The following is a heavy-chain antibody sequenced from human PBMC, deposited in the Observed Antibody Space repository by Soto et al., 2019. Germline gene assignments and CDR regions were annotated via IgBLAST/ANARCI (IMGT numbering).Heavy chain of an antibody. CDR3: ANSYDFWSGYHDAEFDY. D-gene: IGHD3-3*01. V-gene: IGHV3-23*01. J-gene: IGHJ4*02. CDR1: GFTFSNYA. Sequence: GGSLRLSCAASGFTFSNYAMSWVRQAPGKGLEWVSAISGSGGSTYYADSVKGRFTISRDNSKNTLYLQMNSLRAEDTAVYYCANSYDFWSGYHDAEFDYWGQGTLVTVSS. CDR2: ISGSGGST.